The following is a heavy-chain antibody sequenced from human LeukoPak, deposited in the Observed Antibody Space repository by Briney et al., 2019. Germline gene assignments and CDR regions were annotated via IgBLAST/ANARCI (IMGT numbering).Heavy chain of an antibody. D-gene: IGHD5-24*01. CDR3: ASGWDAFDI. CDR2: VSGSGGST. J-gene: IGHJ3*02. CDR1: GFSFSNYA. Sequence: GGSLRLSCAASGFSFSNYAMSWVRQAPGKGLEWVSAVSGSGGSTYYADSVKGRFTISRDNSKNSLYLQMNSLRAEDTAVYYCASGWDAFDIWGQGTMVTVSS. V-gene: IGHV3-23*01.